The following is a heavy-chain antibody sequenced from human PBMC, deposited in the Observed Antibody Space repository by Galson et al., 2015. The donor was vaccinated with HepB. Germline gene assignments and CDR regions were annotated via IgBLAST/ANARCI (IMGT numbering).Heavy chain of an antibody. J-gene: IGHJ6*02. CDR3: ARDQAASTVTTWYYGMDV. CDR2: ISYDGTNK. CDR1: GFTFSSYA. Sequence: SLRLSCAASGFTFSSYAMNWVRQASGKGLEWVAVISYDGTNKYSADSVKGRFTISRDNSQNMVYLQMSSLRAEDAAVYYCARDQAASTVTTWYYGMDVWGQGTTVTVSS. D-gene: IGHD4-11*01. V-gene: IGHV3-30-3*01.